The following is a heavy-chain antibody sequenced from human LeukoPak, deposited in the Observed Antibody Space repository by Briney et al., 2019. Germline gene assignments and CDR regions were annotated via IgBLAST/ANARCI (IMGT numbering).Heavy chain of an antibody. CDR3: ARDEKKYCSGGSCPAYFDY. Sequence: GASVKVSCKTSGYNFRHYGISWVRQAAGQGLEWMAWISGGYNGDSKYALKLRGRLNMTTDTPTSTARNKLRSLRSDDTAVYYCARDEKKYCSGGSCPAYFDYWGQGTLVTASS. CDR1: GYNFRHYG. CDR2: ISGGYNGDS. D-gene: IGHD2-15*01. V-gene: IGHV1-18*01. J-gene: IGHJ4*02.